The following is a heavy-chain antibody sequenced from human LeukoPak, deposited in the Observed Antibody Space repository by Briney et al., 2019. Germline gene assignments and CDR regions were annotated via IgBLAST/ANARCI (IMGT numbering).Heavy chain of an antibody. CDR1: GGSISSYH. CDR3: ARDRTVVPAAILDYFYYYMDV. D-gene: IGHD2-2*01. J-gene: IGHJ6*03. CDR2: VHSSGTT. Sequence: SETLSLTCTVSGGSISSYHWSWIRQPAGKGLEWIGRVHSSGTTNYNPSLKSRVTISVDTSKNQFSLKLSSVTAADTAVYYCARDRTVVPAAILDYFYYYMDVWGKGTTVTVSS. V-gene: IGHV4-4*07.